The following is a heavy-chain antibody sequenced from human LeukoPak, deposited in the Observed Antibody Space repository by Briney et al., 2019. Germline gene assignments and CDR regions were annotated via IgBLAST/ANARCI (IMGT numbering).Heavy chain of an antibody. CDR1: GGSISSSSYY. Sequence: PPETLSLTCTVSGGSISSSSYYWGWIRQPPGKGLEWIGSIYYSGSTYYNPSLKSRVTISVDTSKNQFSLKLSSVTAADTAVYYCARGVLWFGGIDYWGQGTLVTVSS. CDR3: ARGVLWFGGIDY. D-gene: IGHD3-10*01. J-gene: IGHJ4*02. CDR2: IYYSGST. V-gene: IGHV4-39*07.